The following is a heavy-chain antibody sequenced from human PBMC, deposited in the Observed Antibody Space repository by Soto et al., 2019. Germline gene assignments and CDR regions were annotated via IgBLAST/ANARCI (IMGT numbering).Heavy chain of an antibody. V-gene: IGHV3-33*08. CDR2: MHTGGNEK. CDR3: ARDADTTGHYSHFDL. Sequence: QVQLVESGGGVVQPGGSLRLSCAASGFTFSNYGFHWVRQAPGKGLEWVAVMHTGGNEKYYADSVKGRFTVSRDDSRNMVYLDMSGLRAEDTAEYFCARDADTTGHYSHFDLWGRGALVAVS. J-gene: IGHJ4*02. D-gene: IGHD3-22*01. CDR1: GFTFSNYG.